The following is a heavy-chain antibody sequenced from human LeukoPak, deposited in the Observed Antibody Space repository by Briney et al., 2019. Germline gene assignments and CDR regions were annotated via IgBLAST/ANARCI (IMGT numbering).Heavy chain of an antibody. D-gene: IGHD2-2*01. CDR2: IYISGTT. Sequence: PSETLSLTCTVSNGSMTRYYWSWIRDGGKGLEWFGFIYISGTTSYNPSLKGRVSMSVDTSKSRFSLTLTSVTAADTAVYYCARQHQMFQFTYYMDVWGKGTTVTVSS. CDR3: ARQHQMFQFTYYMDV. J-gene: IGHJ6*03. V-gene: IGHV4-4*07. CDR1: NGSMTRYY.